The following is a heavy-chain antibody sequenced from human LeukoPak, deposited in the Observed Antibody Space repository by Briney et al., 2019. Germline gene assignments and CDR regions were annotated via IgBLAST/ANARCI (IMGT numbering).Heavy chain of an antibody. Sequence: GRSLRLSCAASGFTFTNYMMHWVRQAPGKGLEWVVVILEDGRIQHYADSVQGRFTISRDNSKNTLFLQMNSLRTEDTAVYFCARVQGGGFRTADYWGQGTLVTVSS. J-gene: IGHJ4*02. V-gene: IGHV3-30*04. CDR2: ILEDGRIQ. D-gene: IGHD1-14*01. CDR3: ARVQGGGFRTADY. CDR1: GFTFTNYM.